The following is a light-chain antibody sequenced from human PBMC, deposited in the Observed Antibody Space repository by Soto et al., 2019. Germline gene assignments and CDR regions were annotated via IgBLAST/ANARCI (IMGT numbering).Light chain of an antibody. CDR3: CSYASTITWV. Sequence: QSALTQPASVSGSPGQSITISCTRTSSDVGTYNLVSWYQQHPGKAPKLLISEVDKRPSGVSNRFSGSKSGNRASLTISGLQAEDEADYYCCSYASTITWVFGGGTKVTVL. V-gene: IGLV2-23*02. CDR2: EVD. CDR1: SSDVGTYNL. J-gene: IGLJ3*02.